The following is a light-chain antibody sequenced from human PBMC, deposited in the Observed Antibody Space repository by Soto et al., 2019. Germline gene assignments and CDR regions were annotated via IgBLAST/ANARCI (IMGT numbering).Light chain of an antibody. CDR3: QVRTNWSIA. CDR2: DAS. V-gene: IGKV3-11*01. CDR1: QSVSSY. Sequence: VLTQSPATLSLSPGEMATLSCRASQSVSSYLAWYQQKPGQAPKLLIYDASNRATGIPARFSGTGSGTDFTITINNLEPEDFEVYYCQVRTNWSIAFGRGTRLEIK. J-gene: IGKJ5*01.